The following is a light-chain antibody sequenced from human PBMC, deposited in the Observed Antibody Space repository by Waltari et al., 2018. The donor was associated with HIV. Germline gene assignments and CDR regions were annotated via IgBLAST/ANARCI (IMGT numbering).Light chain of an antibody. J-gene: IGKJ2*01. CDR3: QQCNSFPFT. CDR2: LAS. Sequence: DVVVTQSPDPLTLSVGATATLPCKSGQSLFSTSINRNCFAWYQKRAGQRPKLLIYLASTRESEIPDRFSGSGSATDFTLTISSVQAEDVAVYYCQQCNSFPFTFGQGTKVEI. CDR1: QSLFSTSINRNC. V-gene: IGKV4-1*01.